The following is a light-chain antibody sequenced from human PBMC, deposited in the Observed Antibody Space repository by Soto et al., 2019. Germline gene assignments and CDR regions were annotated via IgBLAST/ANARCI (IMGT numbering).Light chain of an antibody. V-gene: IGKV4-1*01. J-gene: IGKJ2*01. CDR2: WAS. CDR1: QTVLYSSNNKNY. CDR3: QHYYSTPYT. Sequence: DIVMTQSPDSLAVSLGERATFNCKSSQTVLYSSNNKNYLAWFQQKPGKPPKLLIYWASTRESGVPDRFSGSGSGTDFILTNSSLQAEDVAVYYCQHYYSTPYTFGQGTKLEIK.